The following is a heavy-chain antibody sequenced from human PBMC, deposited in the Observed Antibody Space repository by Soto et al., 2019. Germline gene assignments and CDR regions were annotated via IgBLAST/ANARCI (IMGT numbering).Heavy chain of an antibody. CDR3: ARGGCSSSGPAFDI. CDR1: GGSISSGGYY. D-gene: IGHD6-13*01. V-gene: IGHV4-31*03. Sequence: SETLSLTCTVSGGSISSGGYYWSWIRQHPGKGLEWIGYIYYSGSTYYNPSLKSRVTISVDTSKNQFSLKLSSVTAADTAVYYCARGGCSSSGPAFDIWGQGTMVTVSS. CDR2: IYYSGST. J-gene: IGHJ3*02.